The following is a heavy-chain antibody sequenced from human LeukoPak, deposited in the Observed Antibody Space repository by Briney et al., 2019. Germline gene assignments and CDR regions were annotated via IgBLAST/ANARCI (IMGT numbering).Heavy chain of an antibody. D-gene: IGHD1-1*01. CDR3: ARDRSTGPPDY. Sequence: GGSLRLSCAASGFTFSSYSMNWVRQAPGKGLEWVSYISSSSSTIYYADSVKGRFTISRDNAKNSLYLQMNSLRAEDTAVYYCARDRSTGPPDYWGQGTLVTVSS. CDR2: ISSSSSTI. CDR1: GFTFSSYS. V-gene: IGHV3-48*04. J-gene: IGHJ4*02.